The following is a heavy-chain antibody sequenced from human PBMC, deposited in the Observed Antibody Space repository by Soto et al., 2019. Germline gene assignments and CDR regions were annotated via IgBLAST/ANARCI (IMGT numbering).Heavy chain of an antibody. V-gene: IGHV4-39*01. Sequence: SETLSLTCTVSGGSTSSSLYQWFWIRQPPGKGLEWIGNVYYNGNTYYNPSLKSRLTISVDTSNNQFSLKVKSVTAADTAVYYCARSSGSYNDRYFDYWGQGTLVTVS. J-gene: IGHJ4*02. D-gene: IGHD1-26*01. CDR2: VYYNGNT. CDR3: ARSSGSYNDRYFDY. CDR1: GGSTSSSLYQ.